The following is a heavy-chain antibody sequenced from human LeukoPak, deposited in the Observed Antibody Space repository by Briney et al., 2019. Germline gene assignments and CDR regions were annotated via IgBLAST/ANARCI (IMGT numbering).Heavy chain of an antibody. CDR2: IYYSGDS. Sequence: SETLSLTCTVSGGSITSSSHYWGWIRQPPGKGLEWIGSIYYSGDSYYNPSLKSRVTISVDTSKNQFSLKLSSVTAADTAVYYCARDPRGPFDYWGQGTLVTVSS. V-gene: IGHV4-39*07. J-gene: IGHJ4*02. CDR1: GGSITSSSHY. CDR3: ARDPRGPFDY.